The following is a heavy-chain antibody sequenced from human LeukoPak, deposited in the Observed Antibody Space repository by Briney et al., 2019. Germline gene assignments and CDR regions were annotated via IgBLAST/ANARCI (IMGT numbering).Heavy chain of an antibody. CDR1: GYTFTSYG. CDR3: AAGSGYESQGDY. Sequence: ASVKVSCKASGYTFTSYGISWVRQAPGQGLEWMGWISAYNGNTNYAQKLQGRVTITRDMSTSTAYMELSSLRSEDTAVYYCAAGSGYESQGDYWGQGTLVTVSS. V-gene: IGHV1-18*01. CDR2: ISAYNGNT. J-gene: IGHJ4*02. D-gene: IGHD5-12*01.